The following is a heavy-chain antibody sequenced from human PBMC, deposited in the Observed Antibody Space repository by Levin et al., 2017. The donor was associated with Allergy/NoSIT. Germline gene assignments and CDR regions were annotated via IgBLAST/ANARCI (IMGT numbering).Heavy chain of an antibody. D-gene: IGHD6-6*01. J-gene: IGHJ6*02. Sequence: ESGPTLVKPTQTLTLTCTFSGFSLTTTKMCVSWIRQPPGKALEWLARIDWDDDKYYSTSLKTRLTISKDTSKNQVVLTMTDMDPVDTATYYCARSEYSSSSGGNYYYGMDVWGQGTTVTVSS. CDR2: IDWDDDK. CDR1: GFSLTTTKMC. CDR3: ARSEYSSSSGGNYYYGMDV. V-gene: IGHV2-70*11.